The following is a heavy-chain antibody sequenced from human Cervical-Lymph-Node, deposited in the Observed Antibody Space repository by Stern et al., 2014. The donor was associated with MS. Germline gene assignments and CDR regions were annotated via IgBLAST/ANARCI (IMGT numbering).Heavy chain of an antibody. Sequence: QVQLQQWGAGLLKPSETLSLTCAVYSGSFSGYYWIWIRQPPGKGLEWIGEINHSGSTNYHPSLKSRVTISVDMSKKQVSLRLSSVTAADTALYYCAGAESGEYFDLWGRGTLVTVSS. CDR1: SGSFSGYY. V-gene: IGHV4-34*01. D-gene: IGHD3-10*01. CDR3: AGAESGEYFDL. J-gene: IGHJ2*01. CDR2: INHSGST.